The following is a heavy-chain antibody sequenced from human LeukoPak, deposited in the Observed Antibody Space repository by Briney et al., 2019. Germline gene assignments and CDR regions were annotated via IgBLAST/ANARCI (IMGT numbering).Heavy chain of an antibody. CDR3: ARAPGQWLVRGLAFIDY. J-gene: IGHJ4*02. D-gene: IGHD6-19*01. Sequence: ASVKVSCKASGYTFTGYYMRWVRQAPGQGLEWMGWINPNSGGTNYAQKFQGRVTMTRDTSISTAYMELSRLRSDDTAVYYCARAPGQWLVRGLAFIDYWGQGTLVTVSS. CDR1: GYTFTGYY. CDR2: INPNSGGT. V-gene: IGHV1-2*02.